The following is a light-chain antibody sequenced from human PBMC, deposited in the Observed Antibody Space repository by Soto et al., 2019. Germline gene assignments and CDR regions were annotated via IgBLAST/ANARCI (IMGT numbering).Light chain of an antibody. CDR1: QSVSSSY. Sequence: EIVLTQSPGTLSLSPGERATLSCRASQSVSSSYLAWYQQRPGQAPSLLIYGASSRATGIPDRFSGSGSETDFTLTISRLEPEDFAVYYCQQYGSSPNTFGGGTKVEIK. CDR2: GAS. V-gene: IGKV3-20*01. J-gene: IGKJ4*01. CDR3: QQYGSSPNT.